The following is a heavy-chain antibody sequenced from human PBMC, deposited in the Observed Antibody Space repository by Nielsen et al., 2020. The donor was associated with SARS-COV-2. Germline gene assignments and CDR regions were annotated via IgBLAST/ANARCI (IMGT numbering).Heavy chain of an antibody. CDR2: NHLA. CDR3: AGEDPRGDSSRMEV. CDR1: GGAISSYH. Sequence: SETLSLTCTVSGGAISSYHWTWVRQPPGRGLEWIGNHLADYNPSLENRVTISVDTSKNEVFLHLTSVTAADTATYFCAGEDPRGDSSRMEVWGQGTTVIVSS. J-gene: IGHJ6*02. D-gene: IGHD6-6*01. V-gene: IGHV4-59*01.